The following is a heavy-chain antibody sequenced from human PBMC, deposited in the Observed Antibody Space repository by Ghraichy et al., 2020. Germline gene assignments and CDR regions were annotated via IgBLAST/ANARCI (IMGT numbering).Heavy chain of an antibody. V-gene: IGHV4-59*01. CDR1: GGSISSYY. CDR2: IFYSGSI. D-gene: IGHD3-16*01. J-gene: IGHJ4*02. Sequence: SETLSLTCTVSGGSISSYYWTWIRQPPGKGLEWIGYIFYSGSINYNPSLKSRVTISVDTSKNQFSLKLSSVTAADTAVYYCAREGGNSVYFDYWGQGTLVTVSS. CDR3: AREGGNSVYFDY.